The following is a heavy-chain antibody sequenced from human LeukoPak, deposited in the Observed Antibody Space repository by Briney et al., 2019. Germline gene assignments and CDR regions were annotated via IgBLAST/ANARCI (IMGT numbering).Heavy chain of an antibody. CDR2: IYYSGST. CDR3: ARRVAYCGGDCYHFDY. J-gene: IGHJ4*02. Sequence: KPSETLSLTCTVSGGSISSSSYYWGWIRQPPGKGLEWIASIYYSGSTYYNPSLKSRVTISVDTSKNQFSLKLSSVTAADTAVNYCARRVAYCGGDCYHFDYWGQGTLVTVSS. D-gene: IGHD2-21*02. CDR1: GGSISSSSYY. V-gene: IGHV4-39*01.